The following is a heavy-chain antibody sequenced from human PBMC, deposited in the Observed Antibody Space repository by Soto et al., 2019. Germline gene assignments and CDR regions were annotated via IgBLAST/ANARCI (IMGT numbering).Heavy chain of an antibody. Sequence: ASVKVSCKASGGTFSSYAISWVRQAPGQGLEWMGGIIPIFGTANYAQKFQGRVTITADESTSTAYMELSSLRSEDTAVYYCARAARYYDSSGYYHFDYWGQGTLVTVSS. J-gene: IGHJ4*02. V-gene: IGHV1-69*13. D-gene: IGHD3-22*01. CDR2: IIPIFGTA. CDR1: GGTFSSYA. CDR3: ARAARYYDSSGYYHFDY.